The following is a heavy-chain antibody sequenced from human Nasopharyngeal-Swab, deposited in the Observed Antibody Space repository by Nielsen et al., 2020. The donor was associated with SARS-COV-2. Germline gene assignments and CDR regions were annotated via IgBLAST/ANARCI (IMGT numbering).Heavy chain of an antibody. V-gene: IGHV3-48*02. Sequence: GESLKISCAASGFTFSSYSMNWVRQAPGKGLEWVSYISSSSSTIYYADSVKGRFTISRDNAKNSLYLQMNSLRDEDTAVYYCAREGHDSSEGYAFDIWGQGTMVTVSS. CDR3: AREGHDSSEGYAFDI. CDR1: GFTFSSYS. J-gene: IGHJ3*02. CDR2: ISSSSSTI. D-gene: IGHD3-22*01.